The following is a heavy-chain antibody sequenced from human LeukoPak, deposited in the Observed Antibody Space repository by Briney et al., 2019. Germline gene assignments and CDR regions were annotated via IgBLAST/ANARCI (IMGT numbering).Heavy chain of an antibody. V-gene: IGHV4-34*01. CDR3: ARSQLQLDYYGMDV. CDR2: INHSGST. D-gene: IGHD4-11*01. Sequence: SETLSLTCAVYGXSLTGYYWSWIRQPPGAGLEWIGEINHSGSTNYNPSLKSRVTISVDTSKNQFSLKLSSMTAADTAVYYCARSQLQLDYYGMDVWGQGTTVTVSS. J-gene: IGHJ6*02. CDR1: GXSLTGYY.